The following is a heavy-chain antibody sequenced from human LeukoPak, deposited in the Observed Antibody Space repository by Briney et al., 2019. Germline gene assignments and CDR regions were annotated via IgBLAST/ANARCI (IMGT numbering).Heavy chain of an antibody. V-gene: IGHV1-69*05. J-gene: IGHJ4*02. D-gene: IGHD6-13*01. CDR2: IIPIFGTA. CDR3: ARAAAAAGPNYYFDY. Sequence: SVKVSCKASGGTFSSYAISWVRQAPGLGLEWMGRIIPIFGTANYAQKFQGRVTITTDESTSTAYMELSSLRSEDTAVYYCARAAAAAGPNYYFDYWGQGTLVTVSS. CDR1: GGTFSSYA.